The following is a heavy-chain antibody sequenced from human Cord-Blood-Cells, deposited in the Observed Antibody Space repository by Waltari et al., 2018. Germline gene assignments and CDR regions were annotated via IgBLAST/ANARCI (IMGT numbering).Heavy chain of an antibody. CDR3: AKDLGDHDAFDI. Sequence: EVQLVESGGGLVQPGRSLRLSCAASGFHFDDYALHWVRQAPGKGLEWVSGISWNSGSIGYADSVKGRFTISRDNAKNSLYLQMNSLRAEDTALYYCAKDLGDHDAFDIWGQGTMVTVSS. CDR2: ISWNSGSI. V-gene: IGHV3-9*01. D-gene: IGHD3-10*01. J-gene: IGHJ3*02. CDR1: GFHFDDYA.